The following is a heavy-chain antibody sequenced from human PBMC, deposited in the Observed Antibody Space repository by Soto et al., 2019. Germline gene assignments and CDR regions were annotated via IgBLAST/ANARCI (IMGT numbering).Heavy chain of an antibody. Sequence: PSETLSLTCAVSGGSISSSNWWSWVRQPPGKGLEWIGEIYHSGSTNYNPSLKSRVTISVDKSKNQFSLKLSSVTAADTAVYYCARGPGDYGSGSLDYWGQGTLVTVSS. CDR2: IYHSGST. J-gene: IGHJ4*02. CDR3: ARGPGDYGSGSLDY. CDR1: GGSISSSNW. D-gene: IGHD3-10*01. V-gene: IGHV4-4*02.